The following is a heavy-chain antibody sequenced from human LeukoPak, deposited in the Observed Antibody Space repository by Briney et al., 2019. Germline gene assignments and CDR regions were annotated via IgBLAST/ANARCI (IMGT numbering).Heavy chain of an antibody. D-gene: IGHD4-17*01. Sequence: GGSLRLSCAASGFTFSSYSMNWVRQAPGKGLEWVSVIYSGGSTYYADSVKGRFTISRDNSKNTLYLQMNSLRAEDTAVYYCARVDYGYWGQGTLVTVSS. CDR2: IYSGGST. CDR1: GFTFSSYS. CDR3: ARVDYGY. V-gene: IGHV3-53*01. J-gene: IGHJ4*02.